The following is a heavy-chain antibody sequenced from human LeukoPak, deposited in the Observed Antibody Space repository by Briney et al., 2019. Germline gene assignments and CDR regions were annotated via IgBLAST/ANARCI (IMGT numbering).Heavy chain of an antibody. CDR3: ARQGTGLLWFGEEINWFDP. J-gene: IGHJ5*02. CDR2: IYYSGST. CDR1: GGSISSYY. D-gene: IGHD3-10*01. V-gene: IGHV4-59*08. Sequence: SETLSLTCTVSGGSISSYYWSWIRQPPGKGLEWIGYIYYSGSTNYNPSLKSRVTISVDTSKNQFSLKLSSVTAEDTAVYYCARQGTGLLWFGEEINWFDPWGQGTLVTVSS.